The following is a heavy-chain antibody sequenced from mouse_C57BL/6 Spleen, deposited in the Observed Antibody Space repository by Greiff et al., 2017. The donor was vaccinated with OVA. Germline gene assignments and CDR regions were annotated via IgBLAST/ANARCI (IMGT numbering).Heavy chain of an antibody. V-gene: IGHV1-69*01. CDR1: GYTFTSYW. Sequence: QVQLQQPGAELVMPGASVKLSCKASGYTFTSYWMHWVKQRPGHGLEWIGEIDPSDSYTNYNQKFKGKSTLTVDKSSSTAYMQLSSLTSEDSAVYDCARSLDGYDEEDWGNGTTLTVSS. J-gene: IGHJ2*01. D-gene: IGHD2-2*01. CDR2: IDPSDSYT. CDR3: ARSLDGYDEED.